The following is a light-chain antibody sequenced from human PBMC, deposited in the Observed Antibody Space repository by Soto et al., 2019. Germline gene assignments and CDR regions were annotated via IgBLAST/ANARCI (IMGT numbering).Light chain of an antibody. V-gene: IGKV3-20*01. J-gene: IGKJ4*01. CDR2: GAS. CDR3: QQYGSSPPAS. Sequence: EIVLTQSPGTLSLSPGERATLSCRASQSVSSSYLAWYQQKPGQAPRLLIYGASGRATGIPDRFSGGASGTSFTLTISRLEPEDFAVYYCQQYGSSPPASSGGGTKVEIK. CDR1: QSVSSSY.